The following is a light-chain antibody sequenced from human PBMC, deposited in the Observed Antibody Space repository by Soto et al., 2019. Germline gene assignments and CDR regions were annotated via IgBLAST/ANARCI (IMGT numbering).Light chain of an antibody. CDR1: RSLGTYS. V-gene: IGKV3-20*01. Sequence: EIVLTQSPGTLSLSPGEGATLLCRASRSLGTYSLAWYQQKPGQAPRVLISGTSGRAAGIPDRFSGTGSGTDFTLTLSRLEPEDFAVYYCHHYGDSPFIFGPGTKVEFK. CDR3: HHYGDSPFI. CDR2: GTS. J-gene: IGKJ3*01.